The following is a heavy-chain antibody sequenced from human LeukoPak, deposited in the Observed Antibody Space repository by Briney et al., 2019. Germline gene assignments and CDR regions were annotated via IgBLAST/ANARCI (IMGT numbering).Heavy chain of an antibody. CDR1: GGSISSYY. J-gene: IGHJ3*02. Sequence: SETLSLTCTVSGGSISSYYWSWIRQPPGKGLEWIWYIYYSGSTNYNPSLKSRVTISVDTSKNQFSLKLSSVTAADTAVYYCAREGSSYIGGAFDIWGQGTMVTVSS. D-gene: IGHD1-26*01. V-gene: IGHV4-59*01. CDR3: AREGSSYIGGAFDI. CDR2: IYYSGST.